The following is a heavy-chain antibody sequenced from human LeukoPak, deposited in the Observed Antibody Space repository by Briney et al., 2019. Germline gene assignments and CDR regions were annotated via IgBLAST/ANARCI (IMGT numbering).Heavy chain of an antibody. V-gene: IGHV3-33*06. Sequence: TGGSLRLSCAASGFTFSNAWMSWVRQALGKGLEGVAVIWYDGGNKYYADSVKGRFTISRDNSKNTLYLQMNSLRAEDTAVYYCAKQISSGYYYDLDYWGQGTLVTVSS. CDR2: IWYDGGNK. CDR1: GFTFSNAW. D-gene: IGHD3-22*01. J-gene: IGHJ4*02. CDR3: AKQISSGYYYDLDY.